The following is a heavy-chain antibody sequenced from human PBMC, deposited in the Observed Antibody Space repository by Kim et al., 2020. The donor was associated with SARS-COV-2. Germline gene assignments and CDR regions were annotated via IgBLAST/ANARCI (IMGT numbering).Heavy chain of an antibody. D-gene: IGHD2-2*01. CDR3: TTEPLGYCSSTSCYDYFDY. CDR1: GFTFNNAW. CDR2: IKSKTDGGTT. V-gene: IGHV3-15*01. J-gene: IGHJ4*02. Sequence: GGSLRLSCAASGFTFNNAWMSWVRQAPGKGLEWVGRIKSKTDGGTTDYAAPVKGRFTISRDDSENTLYLQMNSLKTEDTAVYYCTTEPLGYCSSTSCYDYFDYWGQGTLVTVSS.